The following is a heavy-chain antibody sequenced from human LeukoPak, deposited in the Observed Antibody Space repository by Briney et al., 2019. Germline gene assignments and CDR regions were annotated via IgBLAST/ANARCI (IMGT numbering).Heavy chain of an antibody. CDR1: GASISSGNYY. D-gene: IGHD3-3*01. J-gene: IGHJ6*03. V-gene: IGHV4-61*02. CDR2: VYTSGTA. CDR3: ARHPKYYDFWSGIYYYYMDV. Sequence: PSQTLSLTCTVSGASISSGNYYWSWIRQPAGKGLEWIGRVYTSGTATYNPSLKSRVTISVDTSKNQFSLKLSSVTAADTAVYYCARHPKYYDFWSGIYYYYMDVWGKGTTVTVSS.